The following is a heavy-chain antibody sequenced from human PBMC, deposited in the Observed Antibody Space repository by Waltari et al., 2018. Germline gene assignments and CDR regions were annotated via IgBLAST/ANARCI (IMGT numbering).Heavy chain of an antibody. J-gene: IGHJ2*01. D-gene: IGHD3-9*01. CDR1: GGTFSSCA. CDR2: IIPILGIA. CDR3: ARGSYDILTWGDWYFDL. V-gene: IGHV1-69*04. Sequence: QVQLVQSGAEVKKPGSSVKVSCKASGGTFSSCAISWLRQAPGKGLEWMGRIIPILGIANYAQKFQGRVTITADKSTSTAYMELSSLRSEDTAVYYCARGSYDILTWGDWYFDLWGRGTLVTVSS.